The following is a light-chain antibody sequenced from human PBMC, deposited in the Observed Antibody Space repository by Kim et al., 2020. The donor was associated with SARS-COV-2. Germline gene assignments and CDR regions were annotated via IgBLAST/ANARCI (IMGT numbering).Light chain of an antibody. Sequence: AIRMTQSPSSFSASTGDRVTITCRASQGISSFLAWYQQKPGTAPKLLIYGASTLQSGVPSRFSGSGSGTDFTLTISSLQSEDFATYYWQQYYSYPRTFGPGTKVDIK. V-gene: IGKV1-8*01. J-gene: IGKJ3*01. CDR3: QQYYSYPRT. CDR1: QGISSF. CDR2: GAS.